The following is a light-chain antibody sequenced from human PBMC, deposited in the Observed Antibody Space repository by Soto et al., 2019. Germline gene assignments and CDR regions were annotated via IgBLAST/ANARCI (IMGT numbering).Light chain of an antibody. CDR2: GAS. Sequence: EIILTQSPGTLSVSPGETVTLVCRASQSVSVYLAWYQQKSGQPPRLLIHGASDRATVVPARFSGSGSGTEFTLRISSLQSEDFGTYYCQQYKDWPPLTFGGGTRVDIK. CDR1: QSVSVY. J-gene: IGKJ4*01. CDR3: QQYKDWPPLT. V-gene: IGKV3-15*01.